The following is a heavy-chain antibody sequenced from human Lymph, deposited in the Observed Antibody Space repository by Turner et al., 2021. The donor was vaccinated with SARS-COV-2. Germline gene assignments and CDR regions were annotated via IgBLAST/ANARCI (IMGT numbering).Heavy chain of an antibody. J-gene: IGHJ4*02. CDR1: GFPFSSYA. V-gene: IGHV3-23*01. CDR3: AKGVRGAMIVVVIPYFDY. Sequence: EVQLLESGGGLVQPGGSLRLSCADSGFPFSSYAMSWVRQAPGKGLEWFSAISGSGGDTYYADSVKGRFTISRDNSKNTLYLQMNSLRAEDTAVYYCAKGVRGAMIVVVIPYFDYWGQGTLVTVSS. CDR2: ISGSGGDT. D-gene: IGHD3-22*01.